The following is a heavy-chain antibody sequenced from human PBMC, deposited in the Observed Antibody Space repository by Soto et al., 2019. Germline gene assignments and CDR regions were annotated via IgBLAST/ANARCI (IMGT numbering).Heavy chain of an antibody. CDR2: ISSSSSTI. V-gene: IGHV3-48*01. J-gene: IGHJ4*02. CDR3: ASLGYSGYEHFGY. Sequence: EVQLVESGGGLVQPGGSLRLSCAASGFTFSSYSMNWVRQAPGKGLEWVSYISSSSSTIYYADSVKGRFTISRDNAKNSLYLQMNSLRAEDTAVYYCASLGYSGYEHFGYWGQGTLVTVYS. CDR1: GFTFSSYS. D-gene: IGHD5-12*01.